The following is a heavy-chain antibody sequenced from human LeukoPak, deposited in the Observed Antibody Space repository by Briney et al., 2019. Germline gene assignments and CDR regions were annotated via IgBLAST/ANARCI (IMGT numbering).Heavy chain of an antibody. Sequence: PGGSLRLSCAASGFTVSTNYMSWVRQAPGEGLEWVSVIYSGGSTYYPDSVKGRFTISRDNSKNTLYLHMNNLRAEDTAVYFCVRDGGEDITTSSDYWGQGTLVTVSS. CDR3: VRDGGEDITTSSDY. D-gene: IGHD3-22*01. CDR2: IYSGGST. V-gene: IGHV3-66*01. J-gene: IGHJ4*02. CDR1: GFTVSTNY.